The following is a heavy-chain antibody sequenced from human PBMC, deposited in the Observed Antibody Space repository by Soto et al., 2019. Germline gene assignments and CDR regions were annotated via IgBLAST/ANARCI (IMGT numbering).Heavy chain of an antibody. CDR3: ARDTGTYPYYFDY. D-gene: IGHD1-26*01. J-gene: IGHJ4*02. V-gene: IGHV4-30-4*01. CDR2: IHHSGST. Sequence: PSETLSLTCTVSGGSISSGENFWNWIRQSPGKGLEWIGHIHHSGSTYYNPSLKSRLTISVDTSKNQISLKLNSVTAADTAVYYCARDTGTYPYYFDYWGQGTLVTSPQ. CDR1: GGSISSGENF.